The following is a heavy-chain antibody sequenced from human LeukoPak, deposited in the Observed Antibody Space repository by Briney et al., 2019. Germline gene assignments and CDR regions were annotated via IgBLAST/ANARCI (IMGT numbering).Heavy chain of an antibody. CDR1: GSTFSSYW. D-gene: IGHD6-19*01. Sequence: GGSLRLSCAASGSTFSSYWMSWVRQAPGKGLEWVANIKQDGSEKYYVDSVKGRFTISRDNAKNSLYLQMNSLRAEDTAVYYCARIYSSGWLDDAFDIWGQGTMVTVSS. CDR2: IKQDGSEK. J-gene: IGHJ3*02. CDR3: ARIYSSGWLDDAFDI. V-gene: IGHV3-7*01.